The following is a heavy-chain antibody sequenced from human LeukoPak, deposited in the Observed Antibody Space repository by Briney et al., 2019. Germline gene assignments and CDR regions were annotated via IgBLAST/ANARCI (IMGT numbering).Heavy chain of an antibody. CDR3: AGAKFSGTMGK. D-gene: IGHD1-26*01. CDR1: GGSISIGGYS. V-gene: IGHV4-30-2*01. J-gene: IGHJ1*01. CDR2: IYHSGST. Sequence: SQTLSLTCAVSGGSISIGGYSWSWIRQPPGKGLEWIGYIYHSGSTYYNPSLKSRVTISVDRSKNQSSLKLSSVPAADTAVYYCAGAKFSGTMGKWGQGTLVTVSS.